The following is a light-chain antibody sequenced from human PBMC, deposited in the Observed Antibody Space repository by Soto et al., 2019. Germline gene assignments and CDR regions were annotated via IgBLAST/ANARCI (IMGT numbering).Light chain of an antibody. CDR1: QSVSSSY. Sequence: EIVLTQSPGTLSLSPGERATLSCRASQSVSSSYFPWYQQKPGQAPRLLIYGASSRATGIPDRFSGSGSGTDFTLTISRLEPEDFAVYYCQQYGSSPPWTFGQGTKVEIK. CDR3: QQYGSSPPWT. J-gene: IGKJ1*01. CDR2: GAS. V-gene: IGKV3-20*01.